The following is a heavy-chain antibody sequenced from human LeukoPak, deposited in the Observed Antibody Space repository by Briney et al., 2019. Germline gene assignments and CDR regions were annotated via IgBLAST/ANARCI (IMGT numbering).Heavy chain of an antibody. D-gene: IGHD3-16*01. CDR1: GFTFDDYG. J-gene: IGHJ4*02. V-gene: IGHV3-20*03. Sequence: GGSLRLSYAASGFTFDDYGMSWVRQAPGKGLEWVSCINWNGGSTGYADSVKGRFTISRDNAKNSLYLQMNSLRAEDTALFYCARGEGYYFDYWGQGTLVTVSS. CDR2: INWNGGST. CDR3: ARGEGYYFDY.